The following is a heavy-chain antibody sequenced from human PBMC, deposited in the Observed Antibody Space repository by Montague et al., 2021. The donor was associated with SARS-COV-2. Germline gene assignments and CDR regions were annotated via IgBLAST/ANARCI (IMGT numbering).Heavy chain of an antibody. J-gene: IGHJ4*02. CDR2: IYASGST. V-gene: IGHV4-4*07. Sequence: SETLSLTCSISGVSITSYYWSWVRQPAGKGLEWIGHIYASGSTNYSPSLKSRVRLSIDNPKNQFSLKLESLTAADTAVYYCVRDGCYWYYFDYWGQGALVTVSS. CDR1: GVSITSYY. D-gene: IGHD2-21*01. CDR3: VRDGCYWYYFDY.